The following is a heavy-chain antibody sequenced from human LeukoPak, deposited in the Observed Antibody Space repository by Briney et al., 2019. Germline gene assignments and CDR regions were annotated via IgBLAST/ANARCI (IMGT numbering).Heavy chain of an antibody. J-gene: IGHJ4*02. CDR2: INPNSGGT. Sequence: ASVKVSCKASGYTFTGYYMHWVRQAPGQGLEWMGWINPNSGGTNYAQKFQGRVTMTRDTSISTAYMELSRLRSDDTAVYYCAGDGMDSYDSSGYYPIDYWGQGTLVTVSS. CDR1: GYTFTGYY. CDR3: AGDGMDSYDSSGYYPIDY. D-gene: IGHD3-22*01. V-gene: IGHV1-2*02.